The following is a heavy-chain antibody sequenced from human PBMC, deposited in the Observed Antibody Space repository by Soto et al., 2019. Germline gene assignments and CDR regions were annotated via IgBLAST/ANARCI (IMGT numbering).Heavy chain of an antibody. V-gene: IGHV3-33*06. J-gene: IGHJ4*02. CDR3: EKLEIMYSSPSYLDY. CDR1: GFTFSSYG. Sequence: GGSLRLSCAASGFTFSSYGMHWVRQAPGKGLEWVAVIWYDGSNKYYADSVKGRFTISRDNSKNTLYLQMNSLRAEDTAVYYCEKLEIMYSSPSYLDYWGQGTLVTVSS. D-gene: IGHD6-13*01. CDR2: IWYDGSNK.